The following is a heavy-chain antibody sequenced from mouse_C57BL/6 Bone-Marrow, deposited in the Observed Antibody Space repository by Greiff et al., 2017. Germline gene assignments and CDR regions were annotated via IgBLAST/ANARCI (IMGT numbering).Heavy chain of an antibody. CDR1: GYTFTTYP. CDR3: ARGRAGGDCYAMDY. J-gene: IGHJ4*01. D-gene: IGHD3-1*01. CDR2: FHPYNDDT. Sequence: QVQLQQSGAELVKPGASVKMSCKASGYTFTTYPIEWMKQTHGKSLEWIGNFHPYNDDTKYNEKFKGKATLTVEKSSSTVYLELSRLTSDDSAVSYGARGRAGGDCYAMDYWGQGTSVTVSS. V-gene: IGHV1-47*01.